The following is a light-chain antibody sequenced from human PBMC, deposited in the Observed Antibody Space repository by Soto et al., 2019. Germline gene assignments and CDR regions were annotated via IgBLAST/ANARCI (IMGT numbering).Light chain of an antibody. J-gene: IGKJ4*01. CDR1: QGISSY. V-gene: IGKV1-9*01. CDR3: QQLNSYPRVT. Sequence: DIQLTQSPSFLSASVGDRVTITWRASQGISSYLAWYQQKPGKAPKLLIYAASTLQSGVPSRFSGSGSGTEFTLTISSLQPEDFATYYCQQLNSYPRVTFGGGTKVEIK. CDR2: AAS.